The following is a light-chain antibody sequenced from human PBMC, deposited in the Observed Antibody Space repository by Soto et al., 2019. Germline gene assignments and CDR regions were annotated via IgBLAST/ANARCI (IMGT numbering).Light chain of an antibody. CDR3: AAWDDSLNGVV. J-gene: IGLJ2*01. Sequence: QSVLTQPPSTSGTPGQRVTISCSGASSNIGSNTVNWYQHLPGTAPKLLIYYNNQRPSGVPDRCSGSRSGTSASLAITGLQSGDDAYYYCAAWDDSLNGVVFGGGTKLTVL. CDR1: SSNIGSNT. V-gene: IGLV1-44*01. CDR2: YNN.